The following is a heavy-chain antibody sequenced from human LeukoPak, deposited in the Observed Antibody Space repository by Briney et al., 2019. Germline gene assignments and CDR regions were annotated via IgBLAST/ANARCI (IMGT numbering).Heavy chain of an antibody. J-gene: IGHJ3*02. CDR2: IYYSGST. CDR1: GGSISSYY. CDR3: ARTIVVVPAATLLGAFDI. Sequence: SETLSLTCTVSGGSISSYYWSWIRRPPGKGLEWIGYIYYSGSTNYNPSLKSRVTISVDTSKNQFSLKLSSVTAADTAVYYCARTIVVVPAATLLGAFDIWGQGTMVTVSS. V-gene: IGHV4-59*01. D-gene: IGHD2-2*01.